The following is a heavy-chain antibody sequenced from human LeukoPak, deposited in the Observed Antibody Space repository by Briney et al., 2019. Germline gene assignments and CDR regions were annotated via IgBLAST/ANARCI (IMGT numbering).Heavy chain of an antibody. V-gene: IGHV4-59*01. D-gene: IGHD5-18*01. J-gene: IGHJ4*02. Sequence: SETLSLTCSVSGGSMSAYFWSWIRQPPGKGLEWIGCVYNSGNTNYNPSLKSRVTISVDTSKNQFSLKLSSVTAADTAVYYCARALRYSYGSFDYWGQGTLVTVSS. CDR3: ARALRYSYGSFDY. CDR1: GGSMSAYF. CDR2: VYNSGNT.